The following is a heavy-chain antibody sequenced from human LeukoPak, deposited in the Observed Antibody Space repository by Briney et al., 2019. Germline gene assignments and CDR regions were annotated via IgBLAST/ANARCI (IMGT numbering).Heavy chain of an antibody. V-gene: IGHV3-30*04. CDR2: ISCDGSNK. J-gene: IGHJ4*02. Sequence: PGGSLRLSCAASGFTFSSYAMHWVRQAPGKGLEWVAVISCDGSNKYYADSVKGRFTISRDNSKNTLYLQMNSLRAEDTAVYYCAREQEDIVVVVAASGLDYWGQGTLVTVSS. CDR1: GFTFSSYA. CDR3: AREQEDIVVVVAASGLDY. D-gene: IGHD2-15*01.